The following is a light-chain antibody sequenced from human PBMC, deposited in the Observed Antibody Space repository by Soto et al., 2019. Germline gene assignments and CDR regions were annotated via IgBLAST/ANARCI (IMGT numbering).Light chain of an antibody. CDR1: SSDIGASNY. CDR2: DVS. Sequence: QSALTQPASVSGSPGQSITISCTGTSSDIGASNYVSWYQQHPGKAPKLMMYDVSNRPSGVSNRFSGSKSGNTAPLTISGLQAEDEADYYCASYTSVTPLGVFGTGTKLTVL. CDR3: ASYTSVTPLGV. V-gene: IGLV2-14*03. J-gene: IGLJ1*01.